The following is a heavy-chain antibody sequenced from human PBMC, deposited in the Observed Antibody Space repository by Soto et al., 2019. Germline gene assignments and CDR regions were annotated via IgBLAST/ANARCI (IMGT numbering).Heavy chain of an antibody. D-gene: IGHD3-3*01. CDR1: GYTFTSYG. CDR3: ARITYYDFWSGLSLRPYYYDMDV. V-gene: IGHV1-18*01. J-gene: IGHJ6*02. Sequence: ASVKVSCKASGYTFTSYGISWVRQAPGQGLEWMGWISAYNGNTNYAQKLQGRVTMTTDTSTSTAYMELRSLRSDDTAVYYCARITYYDFWSGLSLRPYYYDMDVWGQGTTVTVSS. CDR2: ISAYNGNT.